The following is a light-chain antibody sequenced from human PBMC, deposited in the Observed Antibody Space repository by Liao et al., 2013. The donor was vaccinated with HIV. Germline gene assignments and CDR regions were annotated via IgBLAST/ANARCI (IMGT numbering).Light chain of an antibody. V-gene: IGLV3-25*03. CDR2: QDT. J-gene: IGLJ1*01. Sequence: SYELTQPPSVSVSPGQTASITCSGDKLGDRYVCWYQRKPGQSPVLVIYQDTKRPSGIPERFSGSSSGTTVTSTISGVQAEDEADYYCQSADSSGTYREVFGTGTKVTVL. CDR3: QSADSSGTYREV. CDR1: KLGDRY.